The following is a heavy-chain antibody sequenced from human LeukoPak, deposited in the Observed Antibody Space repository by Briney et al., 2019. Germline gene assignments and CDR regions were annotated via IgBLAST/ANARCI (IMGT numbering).Heavy chain of an antibody. J-gene: IGHJ6*02. CDR1: GFTFSSYD. Sequence: GGSLRLSCAASGFTFSSYDMHWVGQATGKGLEWVSAIGTAGDTYYPGSVKGRFTISRENAKNSLYLQMNSLRAEDTAVYYCAREPSVTTTTYYYGMDVWGQGTTVTVSS. CDR3: AREPSVTTTTYYYGMDV. D-gene: IGHD4-17*01. CDR2: IGTAGDT. V-gene: IGHV3-13*01.